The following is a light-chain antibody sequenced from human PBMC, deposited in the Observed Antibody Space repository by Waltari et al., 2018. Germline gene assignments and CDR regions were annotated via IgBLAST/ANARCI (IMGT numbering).Light chain of an antibody. CDR1: KDNIGSTHL. CDR3: CTFAGYGIYV. CDR2: ELT. V-gene: IGLV2-23*02. J-gene: IGLJ1*01. Sequence: QSALTQPASVSGSPGQSITISCTGTKDNIGSTHLVSWYQRHPGKAPKLILYELTKRPSGVSGLFSGSKSCNTASLTISGLQADDEGDFYCCTFAGYGIYVFGTGTVFTVL.